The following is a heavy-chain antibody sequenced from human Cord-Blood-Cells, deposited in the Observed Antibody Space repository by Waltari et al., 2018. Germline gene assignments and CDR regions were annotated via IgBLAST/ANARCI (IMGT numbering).Heavy chain of an antibody. CDR1: GGSISSYY. CDR3: AIADRWVYCINY. D-gene: IGHD2-21*02. Sequence: GPGLVKPSETLSLTCTVSGGSISSYYWCWIRQLPGKRLGWIGYIYYSGSTNYNPSLKSRLTISVDTSKNQFALKLSSVTAADTAVYYCAIADRWVYCINYGGQGTLVTDSS. CDR2: IYYSGST. J-gene: IGHJ4*02. V-gene: IGHV4-59*01.